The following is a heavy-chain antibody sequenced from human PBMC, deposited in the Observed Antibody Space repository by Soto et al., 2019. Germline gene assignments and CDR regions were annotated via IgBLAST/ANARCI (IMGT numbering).Heavy chain of an antibody. CDR2: ISWNSGSI. CDR1: GFTFDDYA. D-gene: IGHD6-13*01. V-gene: IGHV3-9*01. CDR3: AKDTAGYSSSWQYFQH. Sequence: EVQLVESGGGLVQPGRSLRLSCAASGFTFDDYAMHWVRQAPGKGLEWVSGISWNSGSIGYADSVKGRFTISRDNAKNSLYLQMNSLRAEDTALYYCAKDTAGYSSSWQYFQHWGQGTLVTVSS. J-gene: IGHJ1*01.